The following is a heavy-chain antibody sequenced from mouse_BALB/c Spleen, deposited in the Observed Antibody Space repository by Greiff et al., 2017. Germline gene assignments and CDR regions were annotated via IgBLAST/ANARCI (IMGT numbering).Heavy chain of an antibody. CDR2: IYPGDGDT. CDR1: GYAFSSSW. V-gene: IGHV1-82*01. Sequence: VQLQQSGPELVKPGASVKISCKASGYAFSSSWMNWVKQRPGQGLEWIGRIYPGDGDTNYNGKFKGKATLTADKSSSTAYMQLSSLTSVDSAVYFCARGGDGNYYAMDYWGQGTSVTVSS. D-gene: IGHD2-1*01. J-gene: IGHJ4*01. CDR3: ARGGDGNYYAMDY.